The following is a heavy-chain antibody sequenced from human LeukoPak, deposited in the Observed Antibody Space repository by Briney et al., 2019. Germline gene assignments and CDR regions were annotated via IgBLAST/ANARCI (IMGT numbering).Heavy chain of an antibody. D-gene: IGHD5-24*01. V-gene: IGHV4-39*01. CDR3: ARQSEMATPSAYFDY. Sequence: PETLSLTCTVSGGSISSSSYYWGWIRQPPGKGLEWIGSIYYSGSTYYNPSLKSRVTISVDTSKNQFSLKLSSVTAADTAVYYCARQSEMATPSAYFDYWGQGTLVTVSS. CDR1: GGSISSSSYY. CDR2: IYYSGST. J-gene: IGHJ4*02.